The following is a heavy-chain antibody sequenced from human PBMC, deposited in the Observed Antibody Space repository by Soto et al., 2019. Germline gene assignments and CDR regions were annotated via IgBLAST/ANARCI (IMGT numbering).Heavy chain of an antibody. CDR3: ARGVEWSIAAVYYFDY. J-gene: IGHJ4*02. CDR2: IDWDDDK. CDR1: GFSLSTSGMC. V-gene: IGHV2-70*01. D-gene: IGHD6-6*01. Sequence: ASGPTLVNPTQTLTLTCTFSGFSLSTSGMCVSWLRQPPGKALEWLALIDWDDDKYYSTSLKTRLTISKDTSKNQVVLTMTNMDPVDTATYYCARGVEWSIAAVYYFDYWGQGTLVTVAS.